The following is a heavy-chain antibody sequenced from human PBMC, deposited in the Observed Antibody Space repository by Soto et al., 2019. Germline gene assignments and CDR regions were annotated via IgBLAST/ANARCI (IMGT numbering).Heavy chain of an antibody. J-gene: IGHJ3*02. Sequence: GSLRLSCAASGFTSSNYGMHWVRQAPGKGLVWVSHIKSDGSSTNYADSVKGRFTISRDNAKNTLDLQMHGLRAEDMAVYYCARDGRYLNAFDIWGQGTMVTVS. CDR3: ARDGRYLNAFDI. V-gene: IGHV3-74*01. CDR2: IKSDGSST. CDR1: GFTSSNYG. D-gene: IGHD3-9*01.